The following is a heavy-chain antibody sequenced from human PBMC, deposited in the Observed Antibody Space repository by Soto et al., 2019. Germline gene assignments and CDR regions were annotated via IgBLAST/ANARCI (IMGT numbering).Heavy chain of an antibody. CDR3: ARGTGSLHFDY. V-gene: IGHV4-31*03. CDR1: GGSISSGGYY. J-gene: IGHJ4*02. Sequence: QVQLQESGPGLVKPSQTLSLTCTVSGGSISSGGYYWSWIRQHAGKGLEWIGYIYYSGSTYYNPSLNSRLTMSVDTSKNQFSLKLSSVTAADTAVYYCARGTGSLHFDYWGQGTLVTVSS. CDR2: IYYSGST.